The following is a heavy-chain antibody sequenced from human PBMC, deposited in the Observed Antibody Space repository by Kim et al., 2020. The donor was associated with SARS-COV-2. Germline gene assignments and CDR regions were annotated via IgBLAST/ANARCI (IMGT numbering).Heavy chain of an antibody. CDR3: ARDQGRGGMDV. J-gene: IGHJ6*02. D-gene: IGHD3-16*01. Sequence: GGSLRLSCAASGFTFSSYDMHWVRQATGKGLEWVSAIGTAGDTYYPGSVKGRFTISRENAKNSLYLQMNSLRAGDTAVYYCARDQGRGGMDVWGQGTTVTVSS. CDR2: IGTAGDT. V-gene: IGHV3-13*04. CDR1: GFTFSSYD.